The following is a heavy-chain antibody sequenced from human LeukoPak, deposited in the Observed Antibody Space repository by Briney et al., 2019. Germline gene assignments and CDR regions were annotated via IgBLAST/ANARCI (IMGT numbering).Heavy chain of an antibody. Sequence: ASVKLSCKASGYTFTNYDINWVRRATGLGLEWMGWMNPNSGNTVYAQKFQGRVIMTRNTSTSTAYMELTSLRSEETAVYYCARVNNDFWIGYYSFDYWGQGALVTVSS. CDR3: ARVNNDFWIGYYSFDY. CDR2: MNPNSGNT. D-gene: IGHD3-3*01. V-gene: IGHV1-8*01. J-gene: IGHJ4*02. CDR1: GYTFTNYD.